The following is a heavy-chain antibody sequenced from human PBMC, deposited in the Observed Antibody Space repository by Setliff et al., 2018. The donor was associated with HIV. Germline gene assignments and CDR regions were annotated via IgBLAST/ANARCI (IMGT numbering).Heavy chain of an antibody. CDR3: AGDSYDSTVRVDWFDP. CDR2: MSGRGGTT. J-gene: IGHJ5*02. D-gene: IGHD3-16*01. V-gene: IGHV3-23*01. Sequence: GGSLRLSCAASGFTFSSFGMTWVRQAPGKGLQWVSTMSGRGGTTYYADSVKGRFTISRDNSKNMLYLQMNSLRAEDTALYYCAGDSYDSTVRVDWFDPWGQGTLVTVSS. CDR1: GFTFSSFG.